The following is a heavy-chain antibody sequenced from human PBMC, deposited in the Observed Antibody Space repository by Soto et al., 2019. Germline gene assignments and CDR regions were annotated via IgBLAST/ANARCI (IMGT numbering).Heavy chain of an antibody. CDR3: VKGAITGVRGVIASAEYFHH. CDR2: ISSNGGST. V-gene: IGHV3-64D*06. D-gene: IGHD3-10*01. Sequence: GGSLRLSCSASGFTFNSYAMHWVRQAPGKGLEYVSAISSNGGSTYYGDSVKGRFTISRDNSKNTLYLQMSSLRAEDTAVYYCVKGAITGVRGVIASAEYFHHWGQGTLVTVSS. J-gene: IGHJ1*01. CDR1: GFTFNSYA.